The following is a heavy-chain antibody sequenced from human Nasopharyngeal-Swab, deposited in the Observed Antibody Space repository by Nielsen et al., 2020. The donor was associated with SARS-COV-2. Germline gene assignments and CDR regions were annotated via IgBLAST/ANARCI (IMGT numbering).Heavy chain of an antibody. CDR2: ISSSSSTK. CDR1: GITFSSYW. J-gene: IGHJ4*02. V-gene: IGHV3-48*02. D-gene: IGHD6-19*01. CDR3: ARGYTSGWYQWTRHTLDY. Sequence: GESLKISWAASGITFSSYWKSWVRQAPGKGLEWVSYISSSSSTKYYADSVEGRFTISRDNAKNSLYLKMNSLRDEDTAVYYCARGYTSGWYQWTRHTLDYWGQGTLVTVSS.